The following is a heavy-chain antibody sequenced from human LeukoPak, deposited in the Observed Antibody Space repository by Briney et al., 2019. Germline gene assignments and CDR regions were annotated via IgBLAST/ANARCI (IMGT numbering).Heavy chain of an antibody. D-gene: IGHD1-26*01. CDR1: GFTFSRYT. Sequence: GGSLRPSCAASGFTFSRYTVNWVRQAPGKGLEWVSSITSSSTYIYYADSVKGRFTISRDNAKNSLYLHMNSLRAEDTAVYYCTRGTGSYDYWGQGTRVTVSS. V-gene: IGHV3-21*01. J-gene: IGHJ4*02. CDR2: ITSSSTYI. CDR3: TRGTGSYDY.